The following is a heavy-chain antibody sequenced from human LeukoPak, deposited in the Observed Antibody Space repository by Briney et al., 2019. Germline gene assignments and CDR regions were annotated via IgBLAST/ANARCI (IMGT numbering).Heavy chain of an antibody. V-gene: IGHV3-7*01. CDR2: IKEDGSEK. CDR1: GFTFSNYW. J-gene: IGHJ3*02. Sequence: GGSLRLSCAASGFTFSNYWLSWFRQAPGKGLEWVANIKEDGSEKYYVDSVKGRFTISRDNAKNSLYLQMNSLRAEDTALYYCGRRVIWGQGKMVTVFS. CDR3: GRRVI.